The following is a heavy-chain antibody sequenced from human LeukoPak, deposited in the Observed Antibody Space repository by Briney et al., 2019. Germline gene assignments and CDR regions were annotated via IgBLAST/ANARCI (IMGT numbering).Heavy chain of an antibody. CDR2: ISYDGSNK. V-gene: IGHV3-30*18. CDR1: GFTFSSYG. D-gene: IGHD1-26*01. Sequence: GRSLRLSCAASGFTFSSYGMHWVREAPGKGLEWVAVISYDGSNKYYADSVKGRFTISRDNSKNTLYLQMNSLRAEDTAVYYCAKSSPGNTHAFDIWGQGTMVTVSS. CDR3: AKSSPGNTHAFDI. J-gene: IGHJ3*02.